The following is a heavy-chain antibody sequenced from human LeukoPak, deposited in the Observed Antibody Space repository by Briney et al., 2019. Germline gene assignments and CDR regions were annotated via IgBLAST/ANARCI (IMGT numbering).Heavy chain of an antibody. V-gene: IGHV4-38-2*01. J-gene: IGHJ4*02. CDR2: IYHSGST. CDR3: ARAPGYYDSSGYYVDY. D-gene: IGHD3-22*01. Sequence: SETLSLTCAVSGYSISSGYYWGWIRQPPGKGLEWIGSIYHSGSTYYNPSLKSRDTISVDTSKNQFSLKLSSVTAADTAVYYCARAPGYYDSSGYYVDYWGQGTLVTVSS. CDR1: GYSISSGYY.